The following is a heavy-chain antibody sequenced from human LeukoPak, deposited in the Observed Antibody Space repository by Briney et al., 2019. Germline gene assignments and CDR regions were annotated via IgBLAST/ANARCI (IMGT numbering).Heavy chain of an antibody. CDR1: GLTISSYS. Sequence: GGSLRLSCAASGLTISSYSMNWVRQAPGKGLQWFSYISSSSSTIYYADSVKGRFTISRDNAKNSLYLQMNSLRAEATAVYYCARALWFGETFPAYWGQGTLVTVSS. CDR3: ARALWFGETFPAY. V-gene: IGHV3-48*01. D-gene: IGHD3-10*01. CDR2: ISSSSSTI. J-gene: IGHJ4*02.